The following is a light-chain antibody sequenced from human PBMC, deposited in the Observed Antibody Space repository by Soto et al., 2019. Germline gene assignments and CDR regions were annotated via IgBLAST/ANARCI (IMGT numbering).Light chain of an antibody. J-gene: IGKJ4*01. CDR2: DAS. CDR3: QQFDNLIT. Sequence: EIVLTQSPATLSLSPGERATLSCGASQRISNNYLAWYQQKPGLAPRLLINDASNRAAGIPDRFSGSGSGTDFTLTIIRLEPEDFAVYYCQQFDNLITFGGGTKVEIK. CDR1: QRISNNY. V-gene: IGKV3D-20*01.